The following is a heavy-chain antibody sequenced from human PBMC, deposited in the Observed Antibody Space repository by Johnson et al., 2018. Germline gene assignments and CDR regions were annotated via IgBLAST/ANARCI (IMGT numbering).Heavy chain of an antibody. V-gene: IGHV3-74*01. D-gene: IGHD2-15*01. CDR2: INSDGSRI. Sequence: VQLQESGGGLVQPGGSLRLSCAASGFTFSTYWMHWVRQAPGKGLAWVSGINSDGSRIDYADSVKGRITIARDNAKNTLYLQMNSLRAEDTAVYYCASGRIVGYYYYYYIDVWGKGTTVTVSS. CDR1: GFTFSTYW. CDR3: ASGRIVGYYYYYYIDV. J-gene: IGHJ6*03.